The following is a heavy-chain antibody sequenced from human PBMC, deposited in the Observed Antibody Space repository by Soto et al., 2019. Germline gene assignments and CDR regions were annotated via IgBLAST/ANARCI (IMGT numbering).Heavy chain of an antibody. D-gene: IGHD6-13*01. V-gene: IGHV1-69*13. Sequence: ASVKVSCKASGGTFSSYAISWVRQAPGQGLEWMRGIIPIFGTANYAQKFQGRVTITADESTSTAYMELSSLRSEDTAVYYCARDFRAAAGFDYWGQGTLVTVSS. CDR3: ARDFRAAAGFDY. CDR2: IIPIFGTA. J-gene: IGHJ4*02. CDR1: GGTFSSYA.